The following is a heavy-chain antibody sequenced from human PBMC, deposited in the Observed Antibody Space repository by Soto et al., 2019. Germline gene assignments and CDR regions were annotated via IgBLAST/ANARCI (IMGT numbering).Heavy chain of an antibody. D-gene: IGHD6-6*01. CDR2: ISWNSGSI. J-gene: IGHJ4*02. V-gene: IGHV3-9*01. Sequence: GGSLRLSCAASGFTFSSYAMSWVRQAPGKGLEWVSGISWNSGSIVYADSVKGRFTISRDNAKNSLYLQMNSLRAEDTALYYCAKVGSSAPPDYYFDYWGQGTLVTVSS. CDR3: AKVGSSAPPDYYFDY. CDR1: GFTFSSYA.